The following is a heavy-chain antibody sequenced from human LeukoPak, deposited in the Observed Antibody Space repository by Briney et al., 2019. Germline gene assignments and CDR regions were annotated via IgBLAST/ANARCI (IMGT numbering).Heavy chain of an antibody. D-gene: IGHD6-25*01. Sequence: ASVKVSCKASGYTFTSYAMHWVRQAPGQRLEWMGWVNPSSGGANYAQKFQDRVTMTRDTSISTAYMELSSLRSDDTAVYYCARTRSGKPDFWGQGTLVTVSS. CDR3: ARTRSGKPDF. V-gene: IGHV1-2*02. J-gene: IGHJ4*02. CDR2: VNPSSGGA. CDR1: GYTFTSYA.